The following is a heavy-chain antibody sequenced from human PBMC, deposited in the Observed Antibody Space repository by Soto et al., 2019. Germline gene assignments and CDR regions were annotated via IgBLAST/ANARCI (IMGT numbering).Heavy chain of an antibody. Sequence: EVQLLESGGALVPTGGSLRLSCVGSGFPFSSYALTWVRQTPGRGLEWVSAISRDGDKTYYADSVKGRFTISRDTSQNLLSLQMNGRRVEDTAVYFCAQDPGYSNDWSSGYFQHWGQGTLVTVSS. CDR1: GFPFSSYA. D-gene: IGHD3-9*01. CDR2: ISRDGDKT. CDR3: AQDPGYSNDWSSGYFQH. V-gene: IGHV3-23*01. J-gene: IGHJ1*01.